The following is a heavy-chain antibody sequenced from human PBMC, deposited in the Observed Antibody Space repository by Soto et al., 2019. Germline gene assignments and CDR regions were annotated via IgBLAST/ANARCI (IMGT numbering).Heavy chain of an antibody. J-gene: IGHJ6*02. CDR3: VRGLRYSGMDV. CDR2: IDHSGST. Sequence: SETLSLTCAVNGGSFSAYYWTWVRQPPGRGLEWIGEIDHSGSTNYNPSLESRVTISIDTAKNRFSLNVTSVTAADTAVYYCVRGLRYSGMDVWGQGTTVTVSS. CDR1: GGSFSAYY. V-gene: IGHV4-34*01.